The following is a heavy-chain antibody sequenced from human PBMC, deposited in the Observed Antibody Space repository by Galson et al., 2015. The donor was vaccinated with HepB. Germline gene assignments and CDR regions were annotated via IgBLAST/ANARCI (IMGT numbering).Heavy chain of an antibody. CDR1: GGSTSSSNW. D-gene: IGHD2-21*01. CDR3: ARLIGVVLAPRGFDP. V-gene: IGHV4-4*02. CDR2: IFHSGST. Sequence: SETLSLTCAVSGGSTSSSNWWSWVRQPPGKGLEGIGEIFHSGSTNYNPSLKSRVTISVDTSKNQFSLKLNSVTAADTAVYYCARLIGVVLAPRGFDPWGQGTLVTVSS. J-gene: IGHJ5*02.